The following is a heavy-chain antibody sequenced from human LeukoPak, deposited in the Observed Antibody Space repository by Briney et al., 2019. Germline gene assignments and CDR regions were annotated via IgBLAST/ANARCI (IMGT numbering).Heavy chain of an antibody. D-gene: IGHD2-15*01. J-gene: IGHJ4*02. CDR1: GFTFSSYG. Sequence: GGSLRLSCAASGFTFSSYGMHWVRQAPGKGLEWVAVISYDGSNKYYADSVKGRFTISRDNSKNTLHLQMNSLRAEDTAVYYCAKDRRLGYCSGGSCYLDYWGQGTLVTVSP. CDR2: ISYDGSNK. CDR3: AKDRRLGYCSGGSCYLDY. V-gene: IGHV3-30*18.